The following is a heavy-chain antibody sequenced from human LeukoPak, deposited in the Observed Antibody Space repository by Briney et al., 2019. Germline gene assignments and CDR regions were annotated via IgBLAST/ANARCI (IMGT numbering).Heavy chain of an antibody. CDR1: GGSISSGGYY. D-gene: IGHD3-9*01. Sequence: SQTLSLTCTVSGGSISSGGYYWSWIRQPPGKGLEWIGYIYYSGSTNYNPSLKSRVTISVDTSKNQFSLKLSSVTAADTAVYYCARGSRRYLNGMDVWGQGTTVTVSS. CDR3: ARGSRRYLNGMDV. CDR2: IYYSGST. J-gene: IGHJ6*02. V-gene: IGHV4-61*08.